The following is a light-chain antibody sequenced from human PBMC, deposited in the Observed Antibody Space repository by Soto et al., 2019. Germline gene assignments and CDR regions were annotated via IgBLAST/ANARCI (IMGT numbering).Light chain of an antibody. CDR2: AAS. Sequence: IQMTQSPSSLSASVLDIFTITFRASQSISSYLNWYQQKPGKAPKLLIYAASSLQSGVPSRFSGSGSGTDFTLTISSLQPEDFATYYCQQSYSNPPTFGGGTKVDIK. V-gene: IGKV1-39*01. CDR3: QQSYSNPPT. CDR1: QSISSY. J-gene: IGKJ4*01.